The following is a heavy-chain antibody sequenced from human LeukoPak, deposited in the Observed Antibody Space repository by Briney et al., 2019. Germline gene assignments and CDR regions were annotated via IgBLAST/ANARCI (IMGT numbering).Heavy chain of an antibody. Sequence: SQTLSLTCTVSGGSISSGDYYWSWIRQPPGKGLEWIGYIYYSGSTYYNPSLKSRVTISVDTSKNQISLKLSSVTAADTAVYYCASGRGYSSSSRRFDPWGQGTLVTVSS. V-gene: IGHV4-30-4*08. J-gene: IGHJ5*02. D-gene: IGHD6-6*01. CDR2: IYYSGST. CDR3: ASGRGYSSSSRRFDP. CDR1: GGSISSGDYY.